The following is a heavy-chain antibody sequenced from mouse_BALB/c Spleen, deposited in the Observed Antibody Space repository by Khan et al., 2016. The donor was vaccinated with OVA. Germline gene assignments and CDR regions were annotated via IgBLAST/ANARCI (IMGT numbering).Heavy chain of an antibody. CDR3: ARREKYGYDPSWFAY. CDR1: GYTFTSYW. V-gene: IGHV1-61*01. D-gene: IGHD2-2*01. J-gene: IGHJ3*01. Sequence: VQLQQSGAELVRPGASVKLSCKASGYTFTSYWMNWVRQRPGQGLDWIGKINPSDSATHYNQMFKDKATLTVDKSSGTAYMQLSSLTSEDSAVYYGARREKYGYDPSWFAYWGQGTLVTVSA. CDR2: INPSDSAT.